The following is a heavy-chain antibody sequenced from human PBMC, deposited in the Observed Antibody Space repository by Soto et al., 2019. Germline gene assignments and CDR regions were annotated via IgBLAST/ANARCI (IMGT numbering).Heavy chain of an antibody. Sequence: ASVKVSCKVSGYTLTELSMHWVRQAPGKGLEWMGGFDPEDGETIYAQKFQGRVTMTEDTSTDTAYVELSSLRSEDTAVYYCATVERGSVRAFDIWGQGTMVTVSS. CDR2: FDPEDGET. CDR3: ATVERGSVRAFDI. D-gene: IGHD3-10*01. V-gene: IGHV1-24*01. CDR1: GYTLTELS. J-gene: IGHJ3*02.